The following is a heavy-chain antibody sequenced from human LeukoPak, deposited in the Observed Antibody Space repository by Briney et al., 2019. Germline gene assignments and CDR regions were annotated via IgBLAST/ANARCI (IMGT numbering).Heavy chain of an antibody. Sequence: PGGSLRLSCAASGLTFSSYSMNWVRQAPGKGLEWVSSISSSSTYIYYADSVKGRFTISRDNAKNSLYLQMNSLRAEDTAVYYCARATPYYYALDVWGKGTTFTVSS. J-gene: IGHJ6*04. CDR1: GLTFSSYS. V-gene: IGHV3-21*01. CDR3: ARATPYYYALDV. CDR2: ISSSSTYI.